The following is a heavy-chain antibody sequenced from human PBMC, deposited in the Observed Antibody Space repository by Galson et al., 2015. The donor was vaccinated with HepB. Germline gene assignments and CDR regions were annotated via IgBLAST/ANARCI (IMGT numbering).Heavy chain of an antibody. V-gene: IGHV4-59*01. D-gene: IGHD1-26*01. Sequence: TLSLTCTVSGGSISGYYGNWFRQPPGKGLEWIGCIYYNGKTDYNPSLKSRVTMSVDTSKDQFSLKLSSVTAADTAVYYCARGFELSVGASRVFDYWGQGVLVTVSS. CDR2: IYYNGKT. J-gene: IGHJ4*02. CDR3: ARGFELSVGASRVFDY. CDR1: GGSISGYY.